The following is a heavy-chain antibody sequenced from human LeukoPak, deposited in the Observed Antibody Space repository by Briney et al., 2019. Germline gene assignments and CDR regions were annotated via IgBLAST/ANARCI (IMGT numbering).Heavy chain of an antibody. CDR2: ISKSGDST. J-gene: IGHJ3*02. V-gene: IGHV3-23*01. CDR3: ARGGGKGAFDI. D-gene: IGHD4-23*01. CDR1: GFTFSRYA. Sequence: GGSLRLSCAASGFTFSRYAMSWVRQAPGKGLEWVSAISKSGDSTFYADSVKGRFTISRDNSQNTLYVQMNSLRAEDTAVYYCARGGGKGAFDIWGQGTMVTVSS.